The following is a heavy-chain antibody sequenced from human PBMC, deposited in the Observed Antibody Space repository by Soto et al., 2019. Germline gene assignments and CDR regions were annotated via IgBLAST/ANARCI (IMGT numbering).Heavy chain of an antibody. CDR2: INHSGST. CDR3: ARGDRYYGSAAWI. CDR1: GGSFSGYY. V-gene: IGHV4-34*01. Sequence: QVQLQQWGAGLLKPSETLSLTCAVYGGSFSGYYWSWIRQPPGKGLEWIGEINHSGSTNYNPSLKQRVXISXDXCKTQFSLKLSSVTAADTAVYYCARGDRYYGSAAWIWGQGTLVTVSS. D-gene: IGHD3-10*01. J-gene: IGHJ4*02.